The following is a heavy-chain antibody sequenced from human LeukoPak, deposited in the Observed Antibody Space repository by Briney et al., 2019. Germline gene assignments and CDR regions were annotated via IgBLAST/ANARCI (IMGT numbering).Heavy chain of an antibody. Sequence: SETLSLTCTVSGGSISRYYWSWIRQPAGKGLEWIGRIYIHGSTNYNPSLKSRVTMSVDTSKNQFSLKLSSVTAADTAVYYCARTYYYDGSRYFDYWGLGTLVTVSS. J-gene: IGHJ4*02. CDR2: IYIHGST. CDR1: GGSISRYY. D-gene: IGHD3-22*01. V-gene: IGHV4-4*07. CDR3: ARTYYYDGSRYFDY.